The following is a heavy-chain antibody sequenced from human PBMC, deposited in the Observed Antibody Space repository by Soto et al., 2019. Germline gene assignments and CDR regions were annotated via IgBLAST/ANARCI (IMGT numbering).Heavy chain of an antibody. Sequence: VQLVESGGGLVKPGGSLSLSCAASGFTVSSYAMSWVRQAPGKGLEWVSAISGSGGSTYYADSVKGRFTNSRDNSKKTLYLQKNRLRAEDTAVYYSAKFRREWEILGYWGQGTLVTVSS. CDR1: GFTVSSYA. CDR2: ISGSGGST. CDR3: AKFRREWEILGY. V-gene: IGHV3-23*04. J-gene: IGHJ4*02. D-gene: IGHD1-26*01.